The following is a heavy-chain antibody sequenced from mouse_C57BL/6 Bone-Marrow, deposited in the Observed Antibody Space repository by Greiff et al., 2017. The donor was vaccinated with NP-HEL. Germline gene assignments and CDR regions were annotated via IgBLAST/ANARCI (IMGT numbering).Heavy chain of an antibody. CDR2: ISNGGGST. D-gene: IGHD1-1*01. V-gene: IGHV5-12*01. CDR1: GFTFSDYY. CDR3: ERRSITTVVDYYAMDY. J-gene: IGHJ4*01. Sequence: EVKLVESGGGLVQPGGSLKLSCAASGFTFSDYYMYWVRQTPEKRLEWVAYISNGGGSTYYPDTVKGRFTISRDNAKNTLYLQMSRLKSEDTAMYYCERRSITTVVDYYAMDYWGQGTSVTVSS.